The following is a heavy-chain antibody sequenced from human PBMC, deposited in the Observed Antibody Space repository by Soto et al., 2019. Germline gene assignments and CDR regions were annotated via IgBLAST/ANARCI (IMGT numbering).Heavy chain of an antibody. CDR3: AKWLVVDIYALEI. CDR2: ISAYNGNT. J-gene: IGHJ6*01. CDR1: GYTFTSYG. D-gene: IGHD3-22*01. V-gene: IGHV1-18*01. Sequence: QVQLVQSGAEVKKPGASVKVSCKASGYTFTSYGISWVRQAPGQGLEWMGWISAYNGNTNYAQKLQGRVTMTTYTTRSTAYLELMSLRSEVTGVYFSAKWLVVDIYALEIWGQGTMDTFSS.